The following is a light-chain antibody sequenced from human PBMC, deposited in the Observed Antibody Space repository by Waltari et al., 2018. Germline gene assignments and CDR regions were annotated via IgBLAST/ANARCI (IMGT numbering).Light chain of an antibody. Sequence: AIRVTQSPSSVSASTGDTVTITCRASEDVRSYFGWYQQKPGKAPKVLIYDASTLQSGVPSRFSGSGSGTEFTLTIDSLQPDDFATYYCQQYNRFSPFGQGTNVEVK. CDR3: QQYNRFSP. V-gene: IGKV1-8*01. J-gene: IGKJ1*01. CDR1: EDVRSY. CDR2: DAS.